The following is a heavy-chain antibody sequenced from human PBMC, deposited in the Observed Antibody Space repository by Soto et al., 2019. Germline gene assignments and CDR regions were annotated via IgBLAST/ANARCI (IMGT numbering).Heavy chain of an antibody. D-gene: IGHD1-1*01. J-gene: IGHJ3*02. CDR2: ISSSSSYI. Sequence: GGSLRLSCAASGFTFSSYSMNWVRQAPGKGLEWVSSISSSSSYIYYADSVKGRFTISRDNAKNSLYLQMNSPRAEDTAVYYCARDKIDTTGNAFDIWGQGTMVTVSS. V-gene: IGHV3-21*01. CDR3: ARDKIDTTGNAFDI. CDR1: GFTFSSYS.